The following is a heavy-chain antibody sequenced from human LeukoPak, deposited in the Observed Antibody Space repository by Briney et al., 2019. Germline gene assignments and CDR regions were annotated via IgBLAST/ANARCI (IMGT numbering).Heavy chain of an antibody. CDR1: GFTFSIYS. V-gene: IGHV3-21*01. CDR3: ARDSGYYYYGMDV. CDR2: ISSSSSYI. Sequence: GSLRLSCAASGFTFSIYSMNWVHQAPGKGLEWVSSISSSSSYIYYADSVKGRFTISRDNAKNSLYLQMNSLRAEDTAVYYCARDSGYYYYGMDVWGQGTTVTVSS. J-gene: IGHJ6*02.